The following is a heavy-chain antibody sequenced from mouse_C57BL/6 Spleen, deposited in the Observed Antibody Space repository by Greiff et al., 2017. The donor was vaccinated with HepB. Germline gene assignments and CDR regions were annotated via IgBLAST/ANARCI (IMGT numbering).Heavy chain of an antibody. D-gene: IGHD1-1*01. CDR3: ARGYYGMYYFDY. CDR2: IDPSDSYT. CDR1: GYTFTSYW. J-gene: IGHJ2*01. V-gene: IGHV1-69*01. Sequence: VKLQQPGAELVVPGASVKLSCKASGYTFTSYWMHWVKQRPGQGLEWIGEIDPSDSYTNYNQKFKGKSTLTVDKSSSTAYMQLSSLTSEDSAVYYCARGYYGMYYFDYWGQGTTLTVSS.